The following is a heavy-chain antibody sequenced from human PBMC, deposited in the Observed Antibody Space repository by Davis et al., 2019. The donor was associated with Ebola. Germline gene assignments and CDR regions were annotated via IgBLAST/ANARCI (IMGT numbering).Heavy chain of an antibody. CDR2: IYYSGST. D-gene: IGHD1-26*01. V-gene: IGHV4-61*08. CDR1: GGSISSGDYY. CDR3: ARDSGSYLGGYFDY. J-gene: IGHJ4*02. Sequence: PGGSLRLSCTVSGGSISSGDYYWSWIRQPPGKGLEWIGYIYYSGSTNYNPSLKSRVTISVDTSKNQFSLKLSSVTAADTAVYYCARDSGSYLGGYFDYWGQGTLVTVSS.